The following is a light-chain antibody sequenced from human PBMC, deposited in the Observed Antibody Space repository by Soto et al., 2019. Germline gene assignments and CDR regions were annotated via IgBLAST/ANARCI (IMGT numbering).Light chain of an antibody. Sequence: QSALTPPASVSGSPGQSITISCTGTSSDVGGYNYVSWYQQHPGKAPKLMIYEVSNRPSGVSNRFSGSKSGNTASLTISGLQAEDEADYYCSSYTSSSTQVFGTGTKGTVL. CDR2: EVS. V-gene: IGLV2-14*01. J-gene: IGLJ1*01. CDR1: SSDVGGYNY. CDR3: SSYTSSSTQV.